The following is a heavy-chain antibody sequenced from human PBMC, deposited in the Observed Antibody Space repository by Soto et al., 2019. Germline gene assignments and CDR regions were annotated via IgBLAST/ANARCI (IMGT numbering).Heavy chain of an antibody. CDR3: ARYDRRTLHWYFDR. J-gene: IGHJ2*01. CDR2: IYSTGGA. CDR1: NGSVIGVGHY. D-gene: IGHD3-3*01. V-gene: IGHV4-31*03. Sequence: QVQLQESGPGLVKASETLSLTCTVSNGSVIGVGHYWRWIRQLPGKGLEWLGYIYSTGGAYYNPSLKSRPYMSRETSTNVFSLEMKSVSAADTAVYYCARYDRRTLHWYFDRWGRGTLVTVSS.